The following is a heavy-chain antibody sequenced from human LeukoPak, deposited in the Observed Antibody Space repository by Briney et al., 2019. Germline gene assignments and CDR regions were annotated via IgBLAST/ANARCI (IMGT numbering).Heavy chain of an antibody. CDR2: ISSSGTTI. D-gene: IGHD4-17*01. V-gene: IGHV3-11*01. Sequence: GGSLRLSCAASGFTFSDYYMSWIRQAPGKGLEWVSYISSSGTTIYYADSVKGRFTISRDNAKDSLYLQMNSLRAEDTAVYYCARRTVTRDWYFDLWGRGTLVTVSS. CDR1: GFTFSDYY. CDR3: ARRTVTRDWYFDL. J-gene: IGHJ2*01.